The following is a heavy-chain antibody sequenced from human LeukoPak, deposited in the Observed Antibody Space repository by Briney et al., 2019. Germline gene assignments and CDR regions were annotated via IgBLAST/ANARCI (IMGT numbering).Heavy chain of an antibody. CDR2: IRYDGSNK. CDR1: GFTFSSYG. J-gene: IGHJ6*03. D-gene: IGHD6-19*01. Sequence: GGSLRLSCAASGFTFSSYGMHWVRQAPGKGLEWVAFIRYDGSNKYYADSVKGRFTISRDNSKNTLYLQMNSLRAEDTAVYYCAKDSGWSPYYYMDVWGKGTTVTVSS. CDR3: AKDSGWSPYYYMDV. V-gene: IGHV3-30*02.